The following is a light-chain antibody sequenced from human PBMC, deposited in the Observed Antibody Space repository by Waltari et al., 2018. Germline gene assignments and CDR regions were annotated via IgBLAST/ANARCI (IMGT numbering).Light chain of an antibody. CDR2: DVS. Sequence: QSALTQPASVSGSPGQSITISCTGTATDLGGYNYVSWYQQRPGKAPKLIIFDVSSRPSVICNRFSGSKFGNTGSLTISGLQPEDEADYYCCSFTSSSTWVFGGGTKLTVL. J-gene: IGLJ3*02. CDR3: CSFTSSSTWV. V-gene: IGLV2-14*01. CDR1: ATDLGGYNY.